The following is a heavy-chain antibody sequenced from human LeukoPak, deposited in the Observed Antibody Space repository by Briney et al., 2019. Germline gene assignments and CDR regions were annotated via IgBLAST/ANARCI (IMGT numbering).Heavy chain of an antibody. J-gene: IGHJ3*02. CDR3: ARDCSGGSCYSRSRAFDI. CDR1: GGSISSYY. Sequence: SETLSLTCTVSGGSISSYYWSWIRQPPGKGLEWIGYIYYSGSTNYNPSLKSRVTISVDTSKNQFSLKLSSVTAADTAVYYCARDCSGGSCYSRSRAFDIWAQGTMVTVSS. D-gene: IGHD2-15*01. CDR2: IYYSGST. V-gene: IGHV4-59*01.